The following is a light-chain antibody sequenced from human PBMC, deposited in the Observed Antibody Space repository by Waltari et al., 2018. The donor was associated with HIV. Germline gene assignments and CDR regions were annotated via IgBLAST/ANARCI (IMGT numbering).Light chain of an antibody. V-gene: IGKV2-28*01. CDR1: QSLLYTLEENY. J-gene: IGKJ2*01. Sequence: IVLTQSPLSLPVTPGEPASISCRSTQSLLYTLEENYLDWYLQKPGQSPQLLIYLGSNRASGVPDRFSGSGSGTDFTLKISRVEAEDVGVYYCMEALQTPFTFGQGTKLEIK. CDR2: LGS. CDR3: MEALQTPFT.